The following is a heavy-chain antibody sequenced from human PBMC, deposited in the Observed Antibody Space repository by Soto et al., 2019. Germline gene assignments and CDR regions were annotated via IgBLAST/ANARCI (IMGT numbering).Heavy chain of an antibody. CDR3: AKLSGELLEVSRFDP. J-gene: IGHJ5*02. CDR1: GFTFSSYA. CDR2: ISGSGGST. Sequence: GSLSLSCAASGFTFSSYAMSWVRQAPGKGLEWVSAISGSGGSTYYADSVKGRFTISRDNSKNTLYLQMNSLRAEDTAVYYCAKLSGELLEVSRFDPWGQGTLVTVSS. V-gene: IGHV3-23*01. D-gene: IGHD1-26*01.